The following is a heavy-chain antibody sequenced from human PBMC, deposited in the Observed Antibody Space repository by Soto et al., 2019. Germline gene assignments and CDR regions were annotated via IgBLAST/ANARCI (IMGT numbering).Heavy chain of an antibody. CDR1: GFTFSSYA. J-gene: IGHJ4*02. CDR2: ISSNGGST. CDR3: VKGSGSYYLGSFDY. Sequence: GGSLRLSCSASGFTFSSYAMHWVRQAPGKGLEYVSAISSNGGSTYYADSVKGRFTISRDNSKNTLYLQMSSLRAEDTAVYYCVKGSGSYYLGSFDYWGQGTLVTVSS. D-gene: IGHD1-26*01. V-gene: IGHV3-64D*08.